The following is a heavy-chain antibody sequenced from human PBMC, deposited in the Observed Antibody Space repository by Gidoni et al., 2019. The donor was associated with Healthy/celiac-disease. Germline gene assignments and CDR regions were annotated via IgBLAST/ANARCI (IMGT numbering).Heavy chain of an antibody. CDR2: IYTSGST. Sequence: QVQLQESGPGLVKPSQTLSLTCTVSGGSISSGSYYWSWLRQPAGKGLEWIGRIYTSGSTNYNPSLKSRVTISVDTSKNQFSLKLSSVTAADTAVYYCARDNYYDSSGYYSYYFDYWGQGTLVTVSS. CDR1: GGSISSGSYY. CDR3: ARDNYYDSSGYYSYYFDY. D-gene: IGHD3-22*01. V-gene: IGHV4-61*02. J-gene: IGHJ4*02.